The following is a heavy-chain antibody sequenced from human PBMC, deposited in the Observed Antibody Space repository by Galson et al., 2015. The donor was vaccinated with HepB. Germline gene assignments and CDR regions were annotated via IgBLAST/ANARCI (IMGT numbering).Heavy chain of an antibody. D-gene: IGHD1-1*01. V-gene: IGHV1-69*08. CDR3: GRDQEVTGIDH. Sequence: SVKVSCKASGGTFSTYTISWVRQAPGQGLEWMGRIVPILDTASYAQNFQARVTITADKSTSTAYMELGSLRSDDTAVYYCGRDQEVTGIDHWGQGTLVTVSS. CDR2: IVPILDTA. CDR1: GGTFSTYT. J-gene: IGHJ4*02.